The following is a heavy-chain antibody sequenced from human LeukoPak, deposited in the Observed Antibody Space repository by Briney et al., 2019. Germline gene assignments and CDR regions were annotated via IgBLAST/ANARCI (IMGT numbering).Heavy chain of an antibody. D-gene: IGHD6-6*01. Sequence: SETLSLTCAVYGGSFSGYYWSWIRQPPGKGLEWIGEINHSGSTNYNPSLKSRVTISVDKSKNQSSLKLSSVIAADTAVYYCARDHSISSLDCWGQGTLVTVSS. CDR2: INHSGST. CDR1: GGSFSGYY. CDR3: ARDHSISSLDC. V-gene: IGHV4-34*01. J-gene: IGHJ4*02.